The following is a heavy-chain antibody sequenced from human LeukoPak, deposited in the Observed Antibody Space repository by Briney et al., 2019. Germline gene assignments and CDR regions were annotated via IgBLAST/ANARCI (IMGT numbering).Heavy chain of an antibody. CDR3: ARVGGQYYYDSSGYYYFDY. V-gene: IGHV1-18*01. Sequence: ASVKVSCKASGYTFTSYGISWVRQAPGQGLERMGWISAYNGNTNYAQKLQGRVTMTTDTSTSTAYMELRSLRSDDTAVYYCARVGGQYYYDSSGYYYFDYWGQGTLVTVSS. CDR2: ISAYNGNT. D-gene: IGHD3-22*01. J-gene: IGHJ4*02. CDR1: GYTFTSYG.